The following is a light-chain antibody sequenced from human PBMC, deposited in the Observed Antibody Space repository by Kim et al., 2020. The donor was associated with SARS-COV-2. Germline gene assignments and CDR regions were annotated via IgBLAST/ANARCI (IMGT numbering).Light chain of an antibody. CDR1: KLGDKY. CDR3: QAWDSSTYV. CDR2: QDN. V-gene: IGLV3-1*01. J-gene: IGLJ1*01. Sequence: SVFPGQTASITCSGDKLGDKYASWYQQKSGQSPVLVIYQDNKRPLGIPERFSGSNSGNTATLTISGTQAMDEADYYCQAWDSSTYVFGPGTKVTVL.